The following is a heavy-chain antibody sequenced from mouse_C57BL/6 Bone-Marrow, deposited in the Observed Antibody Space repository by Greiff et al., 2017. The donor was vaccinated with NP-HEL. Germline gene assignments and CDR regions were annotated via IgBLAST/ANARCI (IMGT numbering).Heavy chain of an antibody. Sequence: EVKVEESGGGLVQPGGSLTLSCAASGFTFSDYGMAWVRQAPRKGPEWVAFISNLAYSIYYADTVTGRFTISRENDKNTHYLDMSSLRSEDTAMYYCARYYYGLFDYWGQGTPLTVSS. CDR2: ISNLAYSI. CDR3: ARYYYGLFDY. V-gene: IGHV5-15*04. CDR1: GFTFSDYG. D-gene: IGHD1-1*01. J-gene: IGHJ2*01.